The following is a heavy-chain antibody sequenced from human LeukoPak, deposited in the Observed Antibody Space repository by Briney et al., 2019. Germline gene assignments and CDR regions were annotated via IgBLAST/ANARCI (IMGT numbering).Heavy chain of an antibody. Sequence: KPSETLSLTCAVYGGSFSGYYWSWIRQPPGKGLEWIGEINHSGSTNYNPSLKSRVTISVDTSKNQFSLKLSSVTAADTAVYYCARGPIYTMVRGVHYWGQEPWSPSPQ. CDR2: INHSGST. D-gene: IGHD3-10*01. CDR3: ARGPIYTMVRGVHY. J-gene: IGHJ4*01. CDR1: GGSFSGYY. V-gene: IGHV4-34*01.